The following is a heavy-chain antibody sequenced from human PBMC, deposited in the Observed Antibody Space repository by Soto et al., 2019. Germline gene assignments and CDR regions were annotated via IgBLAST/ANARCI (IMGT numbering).Heavy chain of an antibody. CDR1: GGSITNSNW. J-gene: IGHJ4*02. CDR2: FYHAGST. D-gene: IGHD1-26*01. V-gene: IGHV4-4*02. Sequence: SETLSLTCSVSGGSITNSNWWTWVRLPPAKGLEWIGDFYHAGSTKYNPSLERRVTISVDTSKNQFALTLTSVTAADTAVYFCARGPPIVGNTTPLDSWGRGTLVTVSS. CDR3: ARGPPIVGNTTPLDS.